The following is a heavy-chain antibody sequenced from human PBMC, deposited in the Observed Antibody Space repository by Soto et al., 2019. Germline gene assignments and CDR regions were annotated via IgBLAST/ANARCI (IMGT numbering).Heavy chain of an antibody. D-gene: IGHD3-10*01. CDR3: VGTLLY. CDR1: GGSISSSSYY. Sequence: PSETLSLTCTVSGGSISSSSYYWGWIRQPPGRGLEWIGSIYNSGSTYYNPSLRSRVTISVDTSKNHFSLKLISVTAADTAVYYCVGTLLYWGQGTLVTVS. J-gene: IGHJ4*02. CDR2: IYNSGST. V-gene: IGHV4-39*01.